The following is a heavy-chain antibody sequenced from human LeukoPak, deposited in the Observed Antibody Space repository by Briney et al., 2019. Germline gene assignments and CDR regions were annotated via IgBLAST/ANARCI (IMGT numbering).Heavy chain of an antibody. V-gene: IGHV1-69*05. Sequence: SVKVSCKASGGTFSSYAISWVRQAPGQGLEWMGGIIPIFGTANYAQKFQGRVTITTDESTSTAYMELSSLRSEDTAVYYCASHTRIINWGLGYYYYYMDVWGKGTTVTVSS. CDR1: GGTFSSYA. J-gene: IGHJ6*03. CDR3: ASHTRIINWGLGYYYYYMDV. D-gene: IGHD7-27*01. CDR2: IIPIFGTA.